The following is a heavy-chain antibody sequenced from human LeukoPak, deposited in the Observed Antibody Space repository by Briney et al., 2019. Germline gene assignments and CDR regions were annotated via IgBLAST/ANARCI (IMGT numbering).Heavy chain of an antibody. D-gene: IGHD3-22*01. CDR3: ATVPRKAYYYDSSGTPVGFYY. CDR1: GGSFSGYY. Sequence: SETLSLTCAVYGGSFSGYYWSWIRQPPGKGLEWIGEINHSGSTNYNPSLKSRGPISVDTSKNQFSLLLSSVTAAETAVYHCATVPRKAYYYDSSGTPVGFYYWGQGTLVPVAS. CDR2: INHSGST. V-gene: IGHV4-34*01. J-gene: IGHJ4*02.